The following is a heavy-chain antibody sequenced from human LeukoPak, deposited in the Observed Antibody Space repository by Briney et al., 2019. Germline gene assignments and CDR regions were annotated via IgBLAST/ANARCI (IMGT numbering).Heavy chain of an antibody. CDR1: GYTFTSYD. Sequence: ASVKVSCKASGYTFTSYDINWVRQAPGQGLEWMGWMNPNSGNTGYAQKFQGRVTMTRNTSISTAYMELSSLRSEDTAVYYCATIGEFGSDVDYWGQGTLVTVSS. V-gene: IGHV1-8*01. CDR2: MNPNSGNT. D-gene: IGHD3-10*01. CDR3: ATIGEFGSDVDY. J-gene: IGHJ4*02.